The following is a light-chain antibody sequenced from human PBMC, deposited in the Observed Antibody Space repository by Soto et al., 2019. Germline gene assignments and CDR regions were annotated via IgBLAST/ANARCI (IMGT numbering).Light chain of an antibody. CDR1: SGHSSYA. CDR2: LNSDGSH. V-gene: IGLV4-69*02. CDR3: QTWGTGIRV. Sequence: QLVLTQSPSAPASLGASVNLTCTLSSGHSSYAIAWHQQQPEKGPRYLMKLNSDGSHSKGDGIPDRFSGSSSGAERYLTISSLQSEDEADYYCQTWGTGIRVFGGGTQLTVL. J-gene: IGLJ3*02.